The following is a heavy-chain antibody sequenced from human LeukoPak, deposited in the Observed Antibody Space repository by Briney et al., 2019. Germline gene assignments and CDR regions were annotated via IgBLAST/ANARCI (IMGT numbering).Heavy chain of an antibody. CDR1: GDSISGHY. CDR3: ARGSTGRYDP. V-gene: IGHV4-59*11. D-gene: IGHD1-14*01. CDR2: VRNSGSS. J-gene: IGHJ5*02. Sequence: PSETLSLTCSVSGDSISGHYWSWIRQSPGKGLEWIGYVRNSGSSNSNPSLKSRVTTSVDTSKNQFSLKLSSVTAADTAVYYCARGSTGRYDPWGQGILVTVSS.